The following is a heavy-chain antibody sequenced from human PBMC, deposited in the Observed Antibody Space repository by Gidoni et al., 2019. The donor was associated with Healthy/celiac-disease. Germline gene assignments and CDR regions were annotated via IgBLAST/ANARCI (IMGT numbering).Heavy chain of an antibody. CDR3: AREDTIFGVVIHPGMDV. CDR2: IIPIFGTA. V-gene: IGHV1-69*01. Sequence: QVQLVQSGAEVKKPGSSVKVSCKASGGTFSSYAISWVRQAPGQGLEWMGGIIPIFGTANYAQKFQGRVTITADESTSTAYMELSSLRSEDTAVYYCAREDTIFGVVIHPGMDVWGQGTTVTVSS. D-gene: IGHD3-3*01. CDR1: GGTFSSYA. J-gene: IGHJ6*02.